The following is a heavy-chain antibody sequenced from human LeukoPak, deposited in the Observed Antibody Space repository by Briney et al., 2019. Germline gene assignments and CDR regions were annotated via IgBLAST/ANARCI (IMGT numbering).Heavy chain of an antibody. D-gene: IGHD3-9*01. CDR1: GGSFSGYY. Sequence: SETLSLTCAVYGGSFSGYYWSWIRQPPGKGLEWIGEINHSGSTNYNPSLKSRVTISVDTSKNQFSLKLSSVTAADTAVYYCARGLSYYDILTGYYQAGNYFDYWGQGTLVTVSS. J-gene: IGHJ4*02. CDR3: ARGLSYYDILTGYYQAGNYFDY. CDR2: INHSGST. V-gene: IGHV4-34*01.